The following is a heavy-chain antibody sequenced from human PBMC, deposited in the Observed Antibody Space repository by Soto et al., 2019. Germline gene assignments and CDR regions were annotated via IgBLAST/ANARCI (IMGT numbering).Heavy chain of an antibody. V-gene: IGHV1-18*01. CDR3: ARPRYDILTGYYINPLFDY. CDR1: GYTFMSYG. J-gene: IGHJ4*02. D-gene: IGHD3-9*01. CDR2: ISAYNGNT. Sequence: ASVKVSCKASGYTFMSYGISWVRQAPGQGLEWKGWISAYNGNTKYSQKFQGRVTITRDTSASTAYMELSSLRSEDTAVYYFARPRYDILTGYYINPLFDYWGQGTLVTVSS.